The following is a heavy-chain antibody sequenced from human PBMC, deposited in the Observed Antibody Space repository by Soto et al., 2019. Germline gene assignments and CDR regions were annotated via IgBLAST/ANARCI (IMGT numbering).Heavy chain of an antibody. V-gene: IGHV3-66*01. Sequence: EVQLVESGGGLVQPGGSLRLSCAASGFTVSSNYMSWVRQDPGKGLEWVSVIYSGGSTYYADSVKGRFTISRDNSKNTLYLQMNSLRAEDTAVYYCARDYSYDYGDYWSDYYYMDVWGKGPTVTVSS. D-gene: IGHD4-17*01. J-gene: IGHJ6*03. CDR1: GFTVSSNY. CDR2: IYSGGST. CDR3: ARDYSYDYGDYWSDYYYMDV.